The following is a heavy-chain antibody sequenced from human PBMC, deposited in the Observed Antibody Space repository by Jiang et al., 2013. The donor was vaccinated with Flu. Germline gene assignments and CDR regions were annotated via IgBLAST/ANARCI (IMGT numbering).Heavy chain of an antibody. J-gene: IGHJ4*01. D-gene: IGHD3-22*01. CDR3: AKGAGIVVVTSFDY. CDR2: ISWNSGSI. V-gene: IGHV3-9*01. CDR1: GFTFDDYA. Sequence: EVQLVESGGGLVQPGRSLRLSCAASGFTFDDYAMHWVRQAPGKGLEWVSGISWNSGSIGYADSVKGRFTISRDNAKNSLYLQMNSLRAEDTALYYCAKGAGIVVVTSFDYWG.